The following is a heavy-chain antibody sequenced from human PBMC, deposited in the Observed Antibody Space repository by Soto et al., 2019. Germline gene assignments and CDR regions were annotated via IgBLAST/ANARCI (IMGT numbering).Heavy chain of an antibody. CDR1: GFTVSSYG. J-gene: IGHJ4*02. CDR3: ARVLGGYPNFDF. CDR2: ISYDGSDK. V-gene: IGHV3-30-3*01. Sequence: QVQLVESGGGVVQPGRSLRLSCAASGFTVSSYGLHWVRQAPGKGLEWLAFISYDGSDKFYADSVKGRFTISRDSSKNTLYLQMNSLRAEGTAVYYCARVLGGYPNFDFWVQGTLVTVSS. D-gene: IGHD3-22*01.